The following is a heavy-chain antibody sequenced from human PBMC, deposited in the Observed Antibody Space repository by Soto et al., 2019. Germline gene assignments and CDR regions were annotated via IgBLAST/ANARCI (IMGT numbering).Heavy chain of an antibody. CDR3: AMTLKNYDILTGYLDY. CDR1: GFTFSSYA. V-gene: IGHV3-23*01. D-gene: IGHD3-9*01. CDR2: ISGSGGST. J-gene: IGHJ4*02. Sequence: GGSLRLSCAASGFTFSSYAMSWVRQAPGKGLKRVSAISGSGGSTYYADSVKGRFTISRDNSKNTLYLQMNSLRAEDTAVYYCAMTLKNYDILTGYLDYWGQGTLVTVSS.